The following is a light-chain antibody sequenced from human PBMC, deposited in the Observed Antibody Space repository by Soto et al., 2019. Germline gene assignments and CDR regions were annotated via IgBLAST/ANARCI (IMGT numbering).Light chain of an antibody. CDR3: QQRGDWPT. Sequence: EIVLTQSPATLSLSPGESATLSCRASQSVTSYLAWYQQKPGQAPRLLIYEASNRATGIPARFSGSGSGTDFTLTINGLEPEDFAVYYCQQRGDWPTFGGGTKVEIK. CDR1: QSVTSY. J-gene: IGKJ4*01. V-gene: IGKV3-11*01. CDR2: EAS.